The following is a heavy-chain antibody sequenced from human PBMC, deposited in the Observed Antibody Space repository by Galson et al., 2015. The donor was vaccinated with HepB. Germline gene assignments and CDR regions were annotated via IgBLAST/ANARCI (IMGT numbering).Heavy chain of an antibody. V-gene: IGHV3-30*03. CDR2: ISYDGSNK. CDR3: ARDLSWDSGRFFYFQH. CDR1: GFTFSTYD. D-gene: IGHD1-26*01. J-gene: IGHJ1*01. Sequence: SLRLSCAVSGFTFSTYDMHWVRQAPGKGLEWVAFISYDGSNKNYVDSVKGRFSISRDNSKNTLYLQMNSLRDGDTAVCYCARDLSWDSGRFFYFQHWGQGTLVTVSS.